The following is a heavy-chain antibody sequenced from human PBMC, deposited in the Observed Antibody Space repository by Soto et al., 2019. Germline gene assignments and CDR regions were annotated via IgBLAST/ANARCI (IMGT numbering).Heavy chain of an antibody. D-gene: IGHD3-3*01. J-gene: IGHJ3*02. V-gene: IGHV1-2*02. Sequence: QLHLVQSGAVVKKPGASVTVSCSASGYPVTAYYMHWVRQAPGRGLEWMGGINPATGDAKYTQTFQGRVTMTRDTSTSTVFMELSGLTSEDTAVFYWARGGGVGVAGSAAFDMWGQGTLVTVSS. CDR1: GYPVTAYY. CDR2: INPATGDA. CDR3: ARGGGVGVAGSAAFDM.